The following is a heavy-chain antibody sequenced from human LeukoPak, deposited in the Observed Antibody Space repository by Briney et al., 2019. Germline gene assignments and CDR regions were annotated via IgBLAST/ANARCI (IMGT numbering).Heavy chain of an antibody. D-gene: IGHD2-2*01. CDR3: ARDVGCSSTSCYVDAFDI. V-gene: IGHV1-46*01. CDR2: INPSGGST. CDR1: GYTFTSYY. Sequence: ASVTVACKASGYTFTSYYMHWVRQAPGQGREWMGIINPSGGSTSYAQKVQGRVTMTRGTSTSTVYMELSSLRSDDTAVYYCARDVGCSSTSCYVDAFDIWGQRTMVTVSS. J-gene: IGHJ3*02.